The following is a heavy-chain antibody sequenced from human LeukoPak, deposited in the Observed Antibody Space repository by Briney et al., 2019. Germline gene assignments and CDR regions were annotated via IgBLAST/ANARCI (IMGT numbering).Heavy chain of an antibody. Sequence: PETLSLTCAVYGGSFSGYYWSWIRQPPGKGLEWIGEINHSGSTNYNPSLKSRVTISVDTSKNQFSLKLSSVTAADTAVYYCARAQHDYGDYVDYWGQGTLVTVSS. CDR3: ARAQHDYGDYVDY. D-gene: IGHD4-17*01. CDR1: GGSFSGYY. V-gene: IGHV4-34*01. J-gene: IGHJ4*02. CDR2: INHSGST.